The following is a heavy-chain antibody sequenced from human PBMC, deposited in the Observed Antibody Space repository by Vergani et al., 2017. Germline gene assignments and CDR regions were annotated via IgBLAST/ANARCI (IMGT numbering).Heavy chain of an antibody. D-gene: IGHD3-16*02. J-gene: IGHJ6*03. CDR1: GDSITNGGFS. Sequence: QLQLQESASGLVKPSQTLSLTCAVSGDSITNGGFSWNWIRQPPGKGPEWIGYIFPSGNSDYNPSLKNRVSISLDKSKNQFSLWVNSVTVADTAVYFCARASLRALVGYYYYMDVWGKGKTVVVSS. V-gene: IGHV4-30-2*01. CDR3: ARASLRALVGYYYYMDV. CDR2: IFPSGNS.